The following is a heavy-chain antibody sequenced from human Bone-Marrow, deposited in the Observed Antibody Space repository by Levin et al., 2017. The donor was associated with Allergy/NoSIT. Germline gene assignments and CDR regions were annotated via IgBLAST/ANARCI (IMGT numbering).Heavy chain of an antibody. D-gene: IGHD3-22*01. CDR1: GFTFSSSG. CDR2: IWYDGSNK. CDR3: ARGDYYYDSSGYYYRSRFQH. V-gene: IGHV3-33*01. J-gene: IGHJ1*01. Sequence: LSLTCAASGFTFSSSGMHWVRQAPGKGLEWVAVIWYDGSNKYYADSVKGRFTISRDNSKNTLYLQMNSLRAEDTAVYYCARGDYYYDSSGYYYRSRFQHWGQGTLVTVSS.